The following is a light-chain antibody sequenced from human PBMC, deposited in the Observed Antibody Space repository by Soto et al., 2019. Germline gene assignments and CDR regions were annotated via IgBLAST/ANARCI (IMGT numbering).Light chain of an antibody. CDR1: QSVNTY. Sequence: EIVLTQSPATLSLSPGERATLSCRASQSVNTYLAWYQQRPGQAPRLLMYDASNRAPGIPARFSGRGSGTDFTLTIDSLEPEDFAVYYCPQRSNWPLTFGGGTKVEIK. CDR2: DAS. V-gene: IGKV3-11*01. CDR3: PQRSNWPLT. J-gene: IGKJ4*01.